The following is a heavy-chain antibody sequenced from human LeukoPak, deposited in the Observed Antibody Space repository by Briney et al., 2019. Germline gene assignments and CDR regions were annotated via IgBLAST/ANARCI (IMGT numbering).Heavy chain of an antibody. J-gene: IGHJ4*02. CDR3: AKSVVVPHFDY. CDR2: ISSGGGTT. D-gene: IGHD2-2*01. V-gene: IGHV3-23*01. CDR1: GFTFSSYA. Sequence: PGGSLRLSCAASGFTFSSYAMSCVRQAPGKGLEWVSAISSGGGTTYYADSVKGRFTISRDNSKNTLYLQMNSLRAEDTAVYYCAKSVVVPHFDYWGQGTLVTVSS.